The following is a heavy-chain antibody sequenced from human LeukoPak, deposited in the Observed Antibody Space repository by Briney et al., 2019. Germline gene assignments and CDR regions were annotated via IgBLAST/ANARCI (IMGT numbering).Heavy chain of an antibody. CDR3: ASQDSGWYGGDWFDP. Sequence: HRASVKVSCKASGYTFTGYYMHWVRQAPGQGLEWMGWINPNSGGTNYAQKFQGRVTMTRDTSISTAYMELSRLRSDDTAVYYCASQDSGWYGGDWFDPWGQGTLVTVSS. V-gene: IGHV1-2*02. J-gene: IGHJ5*02. D-gene: IGHD6-19*01. CDR1: GYTFTGYY. CDR2: INPNSGGT.